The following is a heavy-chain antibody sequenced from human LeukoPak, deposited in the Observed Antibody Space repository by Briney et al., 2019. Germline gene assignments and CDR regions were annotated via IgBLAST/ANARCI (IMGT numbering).Heavy chain of an antibody. J-gene: IGHJ4*02. CDR2: TYYRSKWYN. CDR1: GDSVSSNSAA. D-gene: IGHD1-26*01. CDR3: ARDPRQGKVSLGGFDY. Sequence: SQTLSLTCAISGDSVSSNSAAWNWIRQSPSRGLEWLGRTYYRSKWYNDYAVSVKSRITINPDTSKDQFSLQLNSVTPEDTAVYYCARDPRQGKVSLGGFDYWGQGTLVTVSS. V-gene: IGHV6-1*01.